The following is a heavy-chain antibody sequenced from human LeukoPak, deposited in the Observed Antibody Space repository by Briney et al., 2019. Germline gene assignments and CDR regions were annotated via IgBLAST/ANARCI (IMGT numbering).Heavy chain of an antibody. CDR3: VSLGRIAVAGTSKTEYCQH. CDR1: GFTFSSYW. D-gene: IGHD6-19*01. V-gene: IGHV3-74*01. Sequence: GGSLRLSCAASGFTFSSYWMQWARQAPGKGLVWVSRINSDGSSTSYAGSVKGRFTISRDNAKNTLYLQMISLRAEDTAVYYCVSLGRIAVAGTSKTEYCQHWGQGTLVTVSS. J-gene: IGHJ1*01. CDR2: INSDGSST.